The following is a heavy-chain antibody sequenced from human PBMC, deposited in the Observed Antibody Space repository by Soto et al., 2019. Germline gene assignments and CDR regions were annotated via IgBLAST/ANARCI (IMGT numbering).Heavy chain of an antibody. J-gene: IGHJ4*02. Sequence: EMQPVESGGGLVQPGGSLKLSCAVSGSTFSVSTIHWVRQASGKGLEWVGHLKSNANNYATAYAESVKGRFTISRDDSKNMAYLQMNSLKTEGTAVYYCLSGWPKYFDYWGQGTLVTVSS. D-gene: IGHD6-19*01. CDR3: LSGWPKYFDY. CDR1: GSTFSVST. V-gene: IGHV3-73*02. CDR2: LKSNANNYAT.